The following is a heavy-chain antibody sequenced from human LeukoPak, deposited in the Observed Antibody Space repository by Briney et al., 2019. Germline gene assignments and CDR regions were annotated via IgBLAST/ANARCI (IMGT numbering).Heavy chain of an antibody. CDR3: ARAQWELRTLDY. V-gene: IGHV4-38-2*02. J-gene: IGHJ4*02. Sequence: SETLSLTCTVSDYSISSAYYWGWIRQPPGKGLEWIGSIYHSGSTYYNPSLKSRVTISVDTSKNQFSLKLSSVTAADTAVYYCARAQWELRTLDYWGQGTLVTVSS. CDR1: DYSISSAYY. CDR2: IYHSGST. D-gene: IGHD1-26*01.